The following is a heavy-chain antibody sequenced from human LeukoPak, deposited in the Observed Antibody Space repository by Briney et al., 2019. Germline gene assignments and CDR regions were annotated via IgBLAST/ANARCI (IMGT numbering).Heavy chain of an antibody. Sequence: ASVKVSCKTSGYTFTDYYMHWVRQAPGQGLEWMGIINPSGGSTSYAQKFQGRVTMTRDMSTSTVYMELSSLRSEDTAVYYCARDRIAAADTAYYYYYMDVWGKGTTVTVSS. CDR2: INPSGGST. J-gene: IGHJ6*03. CDR3: ARDRIAAADTAYYYYYMDV. D-gene: IGHD6-13*01. CDR1: GYTFTDYY. V-gene: IGHV1-46*01.